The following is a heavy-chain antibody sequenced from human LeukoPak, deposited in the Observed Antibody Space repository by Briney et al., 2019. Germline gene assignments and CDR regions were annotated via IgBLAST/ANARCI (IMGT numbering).Heavy chain of an antibody. CDR1: GFTFSSYG. V-gene: IGHV3-23*01. CDR3: AKDGGYYGSGELDY. D-gene: IGHD3-10*01. J-gene: IGHJ4*02. CDR2: ISGSGGST. Sequence: GGSLRLSCAASGFTFSSYGMSWVRQAPGKGLEWVSAISGSGGSTYYADSVKGWFTISRDNSKNTLYLQMNSLRAEDTAVYYCAKDGGYYGSGELDYWGQGTLVTVSS.